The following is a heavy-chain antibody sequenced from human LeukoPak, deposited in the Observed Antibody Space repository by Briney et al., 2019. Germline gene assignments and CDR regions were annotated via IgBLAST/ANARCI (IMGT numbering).Heavy chain of an antibody. CDR2: ISWNSGSI. V-gene: IGHV3-9*01. CDR1: GFTFHDYA. Sequence: GRSLRLSCAASGFTFHDYAMHWVRQAPGKGLEWVSGISWNSGSIGYADSVKGRFTISRDNAKNSLNLQMNSLRAEDKALYYCAKGKVDSSGWSGFDYWGQGTLVTVSS. J-gene: IGHJ4*02. CDR3: AKGKVDSSGWSGFDY. D-gene: IGHD6-19*01.